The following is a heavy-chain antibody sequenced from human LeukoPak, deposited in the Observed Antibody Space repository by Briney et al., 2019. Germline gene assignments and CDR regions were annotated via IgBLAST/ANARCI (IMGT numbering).Heavy chain of an antibody. J-gene: IGHJ4*02. CDR2: TYYRSKWKN. CDR3: TREGGGAESAFYY. Sequence: SQTLSLTCVITGDSVSCNSACWNWIRQSPSRGLEWLGRTYYRSKWKNDYAVSVKSRITINPDTSKNQFSLQLNSVTPGETAVYYCTREGGGAESAFYYWGQGTLVTVSS. D-gene: IGHD3-16*01. CDR1: GDSVSCNSAC. V-gene: IGHV6-1*01.